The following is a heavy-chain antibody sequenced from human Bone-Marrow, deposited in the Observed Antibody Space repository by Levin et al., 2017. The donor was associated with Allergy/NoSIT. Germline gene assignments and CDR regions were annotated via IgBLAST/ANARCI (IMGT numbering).Heavy chain of an antibody. Sequence: GGSLRLSCAASGFTFSNYAMTWVRQAPGKGLEWVSAISGSGRSTSYADSVKGRFTISRDNSKNTLYLQMNSLRAEDMAVYYCAKDGVGVTNNWFDPWGQGTLVTVSS. CDR2: ISGSGRST. V-gene: IGHV3-23*01. CDR3: AKDGVGVTNNWFDP. CDR1: GFTFSNYA. J-gene: IGHJ5*02. D-gene: IGHD2-21*02.